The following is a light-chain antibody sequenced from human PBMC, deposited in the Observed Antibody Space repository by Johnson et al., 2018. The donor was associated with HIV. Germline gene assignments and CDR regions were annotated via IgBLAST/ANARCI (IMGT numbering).Light chain of an antibody. CDR3: GTWDCSLSAGRYV. CDR1: VSNIESYF. J-gene: IGLJ1*01. V-gene: IGLV1-51*02. CDR2: EDN. Sequence: QPVLTQPPSVSAAPGQTVNISCSGNVSNIESYFVSWYQQLPGAAPTLLIYEDNKRPSGIPDRFSGSKSGATATLGITGLQTGDEADYYCGTWDCSLSAGRYVFGTGTKVTVL.